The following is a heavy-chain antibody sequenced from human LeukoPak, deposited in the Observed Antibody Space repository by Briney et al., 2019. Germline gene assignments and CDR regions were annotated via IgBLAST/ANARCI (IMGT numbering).Heavy chain of an antibody. CDR3: ARQFRDSSGYYSYYFDY. J-gene: IGHJ4*02. CDR1: GYSFTTYW. V-gene: IGHV5-51*01. Sequence: GESLQISCQGSGYSFTTYWIGWVRPMPGRGLEWMGIIYPGDSDTRYSPSFQGQVTISADKSISTAYLQWSSLNASDTALYYCARQFRDSSGYYSYYFDYWGQGTLVTVSS. CDR2: IYPGDSDT. D-gene: IGHD3-22*01.